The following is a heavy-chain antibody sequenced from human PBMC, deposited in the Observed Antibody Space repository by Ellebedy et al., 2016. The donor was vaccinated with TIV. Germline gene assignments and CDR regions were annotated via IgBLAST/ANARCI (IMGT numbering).Heavy chain of an antibody. CDR3: AKGSMVRGLAG. D-gene: IGHD3-10*01. V-gene: IGHV4-34*01. CDR1: SGSFSGYH. J-gene: IGHJ4*02. CDR2: VHHRGGT. Sequence: GSLRLSXAVSSGSFSGYHWAWVRQPPGKGLEWIGDVHHRGGTRYISSLKGRVTISLDTSRKEFSLYITSVTAADTALYFCAKGSMVRGLAGWGQGTLVTVSS.